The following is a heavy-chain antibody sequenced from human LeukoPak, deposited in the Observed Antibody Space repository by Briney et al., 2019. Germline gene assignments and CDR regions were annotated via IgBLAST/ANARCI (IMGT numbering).Heavy chain of an antibody. J-gene: IGHJ6*02. CDR2: IYTSGST. V-gene: IGHV4-4*07. CDR1: GGSISSYY. D-gene: IGHD3-22*01. CDR3: ARDSSRSYYDSSGYYAPVGMDV. Sequence: SETLSLTCTVSGGSISSYYWSWIRQPAGKGLEWIGRIYTSGSTNYNPSLKSRVTMSVDTSKNQFSLKLSSVTAADTAVCYCARDSSRSYYDSSGYYAPVGMDVWGQGTTVTVSS.